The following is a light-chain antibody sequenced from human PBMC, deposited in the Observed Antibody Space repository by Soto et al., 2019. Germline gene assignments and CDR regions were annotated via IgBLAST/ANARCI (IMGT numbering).Light chain of an antibody. Sequence: DIQMTQSPSSLSASVGDRVTITCPASQSINTFLNWYHQKPGKAPGLLIYSASTLQTGVPARFGGTGSGTDFTLTIRSLQPEDLGSYYCQQSYSTPYTFGQGTKLEI. CDR1: QSINTF. CDR3: QQSYSTPYT. V-gene: IGKV1-39*01. CDR2: SAS. J-gene: IGKJ2*01.